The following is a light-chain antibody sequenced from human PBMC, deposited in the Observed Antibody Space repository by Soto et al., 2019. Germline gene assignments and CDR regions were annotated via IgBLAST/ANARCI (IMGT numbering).Light chain of an antibody. V-gene: IGLV4-69*01. CDR1: SGHNSYA. J-gene: IGLJ3*02. Sequence: QPVLTQPPAASASLGASVKLTCTLSSGHNSYAIAWHQQQPEKGPGYLMKLNSDGSHSKGDGIPDRFSGSSSGAERYLTISSLQSEDEADYYCQTWSTDIRVFGGGTKLTVL. CDR3: QTWSTDIRV. CDR2: LNSDGSH.